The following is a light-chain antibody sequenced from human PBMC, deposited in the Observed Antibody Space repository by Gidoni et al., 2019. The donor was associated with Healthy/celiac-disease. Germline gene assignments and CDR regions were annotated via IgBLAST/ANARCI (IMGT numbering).Light chain of an antibody. CDR2: KAS. V-gene: IGKV1-5*03. J-gene: IGKJ2*03. Sequence: DIQMTQSPSTLSASVGDRVTITCRASQSISSWLAWYQQKPGKAPKLLIYKASSLESGVPSRFSGSGSGTEFTLTISSLQPDDFATYYCQQYNSYPMWGFGQGTKLEIK. CDR1: QSISSW. CDR3: QQYNSYPMWG.